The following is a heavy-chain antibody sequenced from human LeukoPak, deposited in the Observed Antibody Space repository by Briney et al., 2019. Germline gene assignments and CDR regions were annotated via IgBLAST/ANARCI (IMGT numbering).Heavy chain of an antibody. D-gene: IGHD1-26*01. V-gene: IGHV3-30*03. Sequence: PGGSLRLSCAASGFTFSSNVMYWVRQAPGNGLEWVAVISYDGSNKYYADSVKGRFTISRDNPKNTVYPQMNSLRAEDTAVYYCARVGGSYSYYFDYWGQGTLVTVSS. J-gene: IGHJ4*02. CDR3: ARVGGSYSYYFDY. CDR2: ISYDGSNK. CDR1: GFTFSSNV.